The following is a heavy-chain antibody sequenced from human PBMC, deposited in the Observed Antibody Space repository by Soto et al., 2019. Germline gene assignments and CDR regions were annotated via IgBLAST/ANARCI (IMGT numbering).Heavy chain of an antibody. J-gene: IGHJ4*02. CDR1: GFPFSSYA. CDR2: ISSNGGST. V-gene: IGHV3-64*02. CDR3: ARDPPLSMIVVVGVDDF. D-gene: IGHD3-22*01. Sequence: GGSLRLSCAASGFPFSSYAMHWVRPAPGKGLEYVSAISSNGGSTYYADSVKGRFTISRDNDKGLVYLQMNSLRAEDTAVYYCARDPPLSMIVVVGVDDFWGQGTLVTVSS.